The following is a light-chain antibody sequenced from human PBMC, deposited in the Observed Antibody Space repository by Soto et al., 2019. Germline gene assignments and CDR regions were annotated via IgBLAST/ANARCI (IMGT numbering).Light chain of an antibody. CDR3: QQYNSYST. CDR1: QSISTF. Sequence: DIQMTQSPSSLSASVGDRVSITCRASQSISTFLNWYQQKPGKPPNLLIYAASSLESGVPSRFSGSGSGTEFTLTISSLQPGDFATYYCQQYNSYSTFGQGTKVDI. CDR2: AAS. V-gene: IGKV1-5*01. J-gene: IGKJ1*01.